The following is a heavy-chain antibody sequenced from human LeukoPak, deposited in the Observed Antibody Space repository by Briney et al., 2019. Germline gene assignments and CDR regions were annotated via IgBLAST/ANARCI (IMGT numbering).Heavy chain of an antibody. CDR3: ARDLQCGGDCHYDALDI. D-gene: IGHD2-21*02. Sequence: GGSLRLSCAASGFTFDDYAMHWVRQAPGKGLEWVSGISWNSGSIGYADSVKGRFTISRDNAKNSLYLQMNSLRAEDTAVYYCARDLQCGGDCHYDALDIWGQGTMVIVSS. CDR2: ISWNSGSI. V-gene: IGHV3-9*01. CDR1: GFTFDDYA. J-gene: IGHJ3*02.